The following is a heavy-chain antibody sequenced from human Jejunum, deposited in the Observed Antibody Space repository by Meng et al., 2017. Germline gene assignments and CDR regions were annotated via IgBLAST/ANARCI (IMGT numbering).Heavy chain of an antibody. D-gene: IGHD5-12*01. J-gene: IGHJ4*02. CDR2: IWNSGAY. V-gene: IGHV4-4*02. Sequence: LDEVGPGLVTPSGSLALPCAFSGGSITTDWWDWVREPPGIGLGWIGEIWNSGAYNYNPSLRSRVTISVDKSKNQLSLELASLTAAYTSVYYCARGATGTRRFDSWGQGTLVTVSS. CDR1: GGSITTDW. CDR3: ARGATGTRRFDS.